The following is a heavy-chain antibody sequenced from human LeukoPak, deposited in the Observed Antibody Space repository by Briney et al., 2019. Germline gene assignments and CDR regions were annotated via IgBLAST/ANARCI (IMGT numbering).Heavy chain of an antibody. V-gene: IGHV5-51*01. J-gene: IGHJ5*02. CDR1: GYRFTDYW. D-gene: IGHD5-12*01. CDR2: IYPGDSET. Sequence: GESLKISCTGSGYRFTDYWIGWMRQMAGKGLEWMGIIYPGDSETRYSPSFQGQVTISADKSIGTAYLQWSSLKASDSAMYYCARFSASSLAKNWFDPWGQGTLVTVYS. CDR3: ARFSASSLAKNWFDP.